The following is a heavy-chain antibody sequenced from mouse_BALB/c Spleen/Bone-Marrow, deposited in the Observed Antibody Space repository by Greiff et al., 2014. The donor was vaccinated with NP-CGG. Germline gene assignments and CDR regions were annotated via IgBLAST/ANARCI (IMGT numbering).Heavy chain of an antibody. CDR1: GFTFSSYG. J-gene: IGHJ4*01. V-gene: IGHV5-6*02. CDR3: ARHQRYYAMDY. Sequence: EVKLEESGGDLVKPGGSLKLSCAASGFTFSSYGMSWGRQTPDKRLEWVATISSGGSNTYDPDSVKGRFTISRDNAKNTLYLQMSSLKSEDTAMYYCARHQRYYAMDYWGQGTSVTVSS. CDR2: ISSGGSNT.